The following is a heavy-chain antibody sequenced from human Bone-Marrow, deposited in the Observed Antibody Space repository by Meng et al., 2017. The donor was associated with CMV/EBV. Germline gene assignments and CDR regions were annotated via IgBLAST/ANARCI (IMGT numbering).Heavy chain of an antibody. Sequence: GGSLRLSCAASGFTVDDYGMTWVRQVPGEGLEWVAGLNWNGGSTDYADSVKGRFTISRDNDRNSLYLQMNSLRVEDTALYYCARDTRRPAYYFGYWGPGPLVTRFS. V-gene: IGHV3-20*04. J-gene: IGHJ4*02. CDR2: LNWNGGST. CDR1: GFTVDDYG. CDR3: ARDTRRPAYYFGY.